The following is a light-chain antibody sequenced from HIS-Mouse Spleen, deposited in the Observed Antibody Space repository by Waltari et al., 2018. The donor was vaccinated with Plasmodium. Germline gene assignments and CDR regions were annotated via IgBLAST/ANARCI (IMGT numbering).Light chain of an antibody. CDR3: QQYYSYLLT. J-gene: IGKJ4*01. V-gene: IGKV1-8*01. CDR1: PGISSY. CDR2: AAS. Sequence: AIRMTQSPSSFSASTGDRVTITCRASPGISSYLAWYQQKPGKAPKLLIYAASTLQSGVPLRFSGSGSGTDFTLTISCLQSEDFATYYCQQYYSYLLTFGGGTKVEIK.